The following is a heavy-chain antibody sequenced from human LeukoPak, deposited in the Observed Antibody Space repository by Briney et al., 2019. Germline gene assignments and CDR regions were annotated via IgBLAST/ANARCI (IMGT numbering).Heavy chain of an antibody. J-gene: IGHJ4*02. V-gene: IGHV3-7*01. CDR3: ARDRNSDFWSGYYTNNFDY. Sequence: GGSLRLSCAASGFTFSTYWMSWVRQAPGKGLEWVANIKQDGSEKDYVDSVKGRFTISRDNAKNSLYLQMNSLRAEDTAVYFCARDRNSDFWSGYYTNNFDYWGQGTLVTVAS. D-gene: IGHD3-3*01. CDR1: GFTFSTYW. CDR2: IKQDGSEK.